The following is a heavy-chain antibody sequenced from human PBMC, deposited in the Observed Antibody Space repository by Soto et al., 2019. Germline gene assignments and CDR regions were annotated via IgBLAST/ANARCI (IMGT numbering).Heavy chain of an antibody. CDR2: ISYDGSNK. Sequence: QVQLVESGGGVVQPGRSLRLSCAASGFTFSRYAMHWVRQAPGKGLEWVAVISYDGSNKYYADSVKGRFTISRDNSKNTLYLQMNSLRAEDTAVYYCARDWGQQLVSYCFDYWGQGALVTVSS. D-gene: IGHD6-13*01. V-gene: IGHV3-30-3*01. J-gene: IGHJ4*02. CDR1: GFTFSRYA. CDR3: ARDWGQQLVSYCFDY.